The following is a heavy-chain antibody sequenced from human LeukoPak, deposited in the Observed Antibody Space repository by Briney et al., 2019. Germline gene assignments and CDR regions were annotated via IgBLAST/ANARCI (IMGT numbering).Heavy chain of an antibody. D-gene: IGHD3-3*01. J-gene: IGHJ4*02. CDR1: GYSPGTDYY. CDR3: ARYDSRGSGSTKLDH. V-gene: IGHV4-38-2*01. CDR2: IYRSGTT. Sequence: SETLSLTPAVSGYSPGTDYYWGWIRQPPEKGLDWIGIIYRSGTTSYSPSLQSRVTISVDTSKNQFSLKLSSVTAADTALYYCARYDSRGSGSTKLDHWGPGTLVTVSS.